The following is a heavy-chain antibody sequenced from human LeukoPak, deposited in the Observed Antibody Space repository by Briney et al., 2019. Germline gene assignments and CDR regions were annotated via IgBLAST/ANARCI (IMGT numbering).Heavy chain of an antibody. J-gene: IGHJ4*02. CDR1: GFTFSSYA. V-gene: IGHV4-38-2*01. CDR3: TRVNTSYDYLWGSYRSYFDY. D-gene: IGHD3-16*02. CDR2: VYYSGNT. Sequence: PGGSLRLSCAASGFTFSSYAMSWVRQPPGKGLEWVGTVYYSGNTYYNPSLKSRVTVSVDTSRSQFSQKLTSVTAADTAVYYCTRVNTSYDYLWGSYRSYFDYWGQGTLVTVSS.